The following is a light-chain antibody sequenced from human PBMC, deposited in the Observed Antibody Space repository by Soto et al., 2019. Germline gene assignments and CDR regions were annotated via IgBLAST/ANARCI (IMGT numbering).Light chain of an antibody. J-gene: IGLJ2*01. Sequence: SYELTQPPSVSVSPGQTASITCSGDKLGDKYASWYQQKPGQSPVLVIYQDNKRPSGIPERFSGSNSGNTATLTISGTQAMDEADYYCQAWDSSAVVFGGGTKLTVL. V-gene: IGLV3-1*01. CDR3: QAWDSSAVV. CDR1: KLGDKY. CDR2: QDN.